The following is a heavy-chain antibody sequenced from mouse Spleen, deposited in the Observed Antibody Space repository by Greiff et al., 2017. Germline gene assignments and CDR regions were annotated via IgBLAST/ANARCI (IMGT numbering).Heavy chain of an antibody. J-gene: IGHJ2*01. V-gene: IGHV1-7*01. CDR3: ARRTAASYFDY. Sequence: VQVVESGAELAKPGASVKLSCKASGYTFTSYWMHWVKQRPGQGLEWIGYINPSSGYTKYNQKFKDKATLTADKSSSTAYMQLSSLTYEDSAVYYCARRTAASYFDYWGQGTTLTVSS. CDR1: GYTFTSYW. CDR2: INPSSGYT. D-gene: IGHD1-2*01.